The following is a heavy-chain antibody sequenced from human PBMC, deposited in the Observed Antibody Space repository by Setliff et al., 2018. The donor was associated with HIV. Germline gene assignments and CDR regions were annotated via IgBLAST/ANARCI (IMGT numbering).Heavy chain of an antibody. Sequence: SVKVSCKASGGTFSRHAISWVRQAPGQGLEWVGGIIPVFGTANYAQKLEGRVTITADESTSTAYMELSGLSSEDTAVYYCARAAYYDSRDFSDYYYMDVWGTGTTVTVSS. CDR2: IIPVFGTA. CDR3: ARAAYYDSRDFSDYYYMDV. D-gene: IGHD3-22*01. J-gene: IGHJ6*03. V-gene: IGHV1-69*13. CDR1: GGTFSRHA.